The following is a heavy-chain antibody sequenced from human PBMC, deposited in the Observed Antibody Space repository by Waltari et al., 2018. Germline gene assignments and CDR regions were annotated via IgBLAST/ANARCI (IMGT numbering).Heavy chain of an antibody. CDR2: ISDGGGII. V-gene: IGHV3-23*01. Sequence: EVQLLESGGGLVQPGGSLRLSCAPSVFTFSTYVMNWVRQAPGKGLEWVSSISDGGGIINYADSVKGRFTISRDNSKNTVYLQMKSLRAEDTAVYYCARGSGVDYWGQGTLVTISS. CDR3: ARGSGVDY. J-gene: IGHJ4*02. D-gene: IGHD7-27*01. CDR1: VFTFSTYV.